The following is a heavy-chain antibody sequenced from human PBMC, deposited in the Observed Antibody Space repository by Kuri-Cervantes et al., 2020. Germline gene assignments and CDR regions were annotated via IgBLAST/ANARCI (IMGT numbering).Heavy chain of an antibody. CDR2: IWYDGSNE. V-gene: IGHV3-33*08. CDR3: ARLSGSFLQWYSDL. CDR1: GFTFSNAW. Sequence: GESLKISCAASGFTFSNAWMSWVRQAPGKGLEWVAVIWYDGSNEYYADSVKGRLTISRDNSKNTLYLQMNSLRAEDTAVYYCARLSGSFLQWYSDLWGRGTLVTVSS. D-gene: IGHD1-26*01. J-gene: IGHJ2*01.